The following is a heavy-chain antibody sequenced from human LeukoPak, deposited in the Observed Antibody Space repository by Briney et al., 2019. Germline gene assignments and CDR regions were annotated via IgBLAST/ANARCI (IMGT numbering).Heavy chain of an antibody. Sequence: GGSLRLSCAVSGIILSNYGMRWGREAPGKGLEWVGGLSGRGGGTNYADSVQGRFTISRDNPKNTLYLQMNSLRAEETAVYFCAKRGVVIRVFLVGFHKEAYYFDSWGQGALVTVSS. CDR3: AKRGVVIRVFLVGFHKEAYYFDS. V-gene: IGHV3-23*01. CDR1: GIILSNYG. CDR2: LSGRGGGT. D-gene: IGHD3-10*01. J-gene: IGHJ4*02.